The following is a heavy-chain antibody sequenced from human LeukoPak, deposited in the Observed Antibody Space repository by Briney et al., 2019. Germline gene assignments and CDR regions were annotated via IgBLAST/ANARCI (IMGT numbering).Heavy chain of an antibody. J-gene: IGHJ4*02. Sequence: GASVKVSCKVSGYTLTELSMHWVRQAPGKGLEWMGGFDPEDGETIYAQKSQGRVTMTEDTSTDTAYMELSSLRSEDTAVYYCATSDTAMLIFDYWGQGTLVTVSS. V-gene: IGHV1-24*01. CDR2: FDPEDGET. D-gene: IGHD5-18*01. CDR3: ATSDTAMLIFDY. CDR1: GYTLTELS.